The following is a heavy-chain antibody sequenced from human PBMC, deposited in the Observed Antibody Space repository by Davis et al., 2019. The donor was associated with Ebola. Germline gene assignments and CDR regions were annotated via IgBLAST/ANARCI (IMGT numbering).Heavy chain of an antibody. CDR2: ISAYNGNT. CDR1: GYTFTTYG. J-gene: IGHJ4*02. Sequence: AASVKVSCKASGYTFTTYGISWVRQAPGQGLEWVGWISAYNGNTNYAQKLQGRVTMTTDTSTSTAYMELRSLRSDDTAVYYCARGSRFLEFLYGDFDYWGQGTLVTVSS. D-gene: IGHD3-3*01. V-gene: IGHV1-18*01. CDR3: ARGSRFLEFLYGDFDY.